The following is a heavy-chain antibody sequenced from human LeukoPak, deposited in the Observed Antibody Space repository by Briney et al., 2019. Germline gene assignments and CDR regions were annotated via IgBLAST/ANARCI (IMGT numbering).Heavy chain of an antibody. CDR3: ARTGRDSSGYYYVGDY. J-gene: IGHJ4*02. D-gene: IGHD3-22*01. V-gene: IGHV1-69*05. CDR1: GGTFISYA. CDR2: IIPIFGTA. Sequence: SVKVSCKASGGTFISYAISWVRQAPGQGLEWMGGIIPIFGTANYAQKFQGRVTITTDESTSTAYMELSSLRSEDTAVYYCARTGRDSSGYYYVGDYWGQGTLVTVSS.